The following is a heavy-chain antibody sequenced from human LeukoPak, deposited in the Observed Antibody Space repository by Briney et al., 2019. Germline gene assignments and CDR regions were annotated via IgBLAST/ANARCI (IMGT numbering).Heavy chain of an antibody. V-gene: IGHV3-66*02. J-gene: IGHJ6*03. D-gene: IGHD2-2*01. CDR3: ASSVVPATGGYYYYMDV. Sequence: PGGSLRLSCAASGFTVSSNYMSWVPQAPGKGLEWVSAIYSGGSTYYADSVKGRFTISRDNSKNTLYLQMNSLRAEGTAVYYCASSVVPATGGYYYYMDVGGKGTTVTVSS. CDR1: GFTVSSNY. CDR2: IYSGGST.